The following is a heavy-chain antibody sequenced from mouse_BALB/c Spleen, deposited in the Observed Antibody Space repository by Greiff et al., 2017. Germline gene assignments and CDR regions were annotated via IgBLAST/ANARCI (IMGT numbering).Heavy chain of an antibody. CDR1: GFTFSSYG. Sequence: DVKLVESGGGLVQPGGSLKLSCAASGFTFSSYGMSWVRQTPDKRLELVATINSNGGSTYYPDSVKGRFTISRDNAKNTLYLQMSSLKSEDTAMYYCAREFYAMDYWGQGTSVTVSS. J-gene: IGHJ4*01. CDR2: INSNGGST. CDR3: AREFYAMDY. V-gene: IGHV5-6-3*01.